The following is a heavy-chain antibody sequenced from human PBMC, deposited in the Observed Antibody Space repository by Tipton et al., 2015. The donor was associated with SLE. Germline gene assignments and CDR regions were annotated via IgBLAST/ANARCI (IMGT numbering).Heavy chain of an antibody. Sequence: TLSLTCTVSGGSISSGSYYWSWIRQHPGKGLEWIGYISYSGSTYYNPSLKNRVTISVDTSKNQFSLKLSSVTAADTAVYYCARERGAGAHYYYYMDVWGKGTTVTVSS. CDR3: ARERGAGAHYYYYMDV. CDR2: ISYSGST. CDR1: GGSISSGSYY. D-gene: IGHD1-26*01. J-gene: IGHJ6*03. V-gene: IGHV4-31*03.